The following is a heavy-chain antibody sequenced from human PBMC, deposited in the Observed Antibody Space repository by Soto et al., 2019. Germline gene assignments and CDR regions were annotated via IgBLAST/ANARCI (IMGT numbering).Heavy chain of an antibody. D-gene: IGHD6-13*01. J-gene: IGHJ4*02. CDR3: ARLFNPGSAAGLDY. CDR2: IYPDDSDT. V-gene: IGHV5-51*01. CDR1: GCDFSSYW. Sequence: PXGCLKISYKGCGCDFSSYWISWVRQMRGKGLEWVGIIYPDDSDTRYSPSFQGQITISADKFISTAYLQWSSLKASDTAMYYCARLFNPGSAAGLDYWGQGALGTASS.